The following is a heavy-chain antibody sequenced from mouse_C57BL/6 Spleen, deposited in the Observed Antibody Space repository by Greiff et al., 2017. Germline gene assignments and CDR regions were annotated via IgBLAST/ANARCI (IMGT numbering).Heavy chain of an antibody. CDR2: ISNGGGST. Sequence: EVQVVESGGGLVQPGGSLQLSCAASGFTFSDYYMYWVRQTPEKRLEWVAYISNGGGSTYYPDTVKGRFTISRDNAKNTLYLQMSRLKSEDTAMYYCASSYYDYAWFAYWGQGTLVTVSA. CDR3: ASSYYDYAWFAY. D-gene: IGHD2-4*01. J-gene: IGHJ3*01. V-gene: IGHV5-12*01. CDR1: GFTFSDYY.